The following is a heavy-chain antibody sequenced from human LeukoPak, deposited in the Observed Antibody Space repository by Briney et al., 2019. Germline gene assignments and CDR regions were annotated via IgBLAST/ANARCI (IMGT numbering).Heavy chain of an antibody. CDR2: IIPIFGTA. CDR1: GGTFSSYA. D-gene: IGHD6-13*01. Sequence: SVKVSCKASGGTFSSYAISWVRQAPGQGLEWMEGIIPIFGTANYAQKFQGRVTITTDESTSTAYMELSSLRSEDTAVYYCARVIAAAGHYYYYMDVWGKGTTVTVSS. V-gene: IGHV1-69*05. CDR3: ARVIAAAGHYYYYMDV. J-gene: IGHJ6*03.